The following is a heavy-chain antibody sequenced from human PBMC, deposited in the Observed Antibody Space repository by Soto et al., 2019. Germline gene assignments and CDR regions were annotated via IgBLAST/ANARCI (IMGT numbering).Heavy chain of an antibody. Sequence: GGSLRLSCAASGFTFSSYAMHWVRQAPGKGLEWVANIKQDGSEKYYVDSVKGRFTISRDNAKNSLYLQMNSLRAEDTAVYYCAEGDAFDIWGQGTLVTVS. J-gene: IGHJ3*02. V-gene: IGHV3-7*01. CDR2: IKQDGSEK. CDR3: AEGDAFDI. CDR1: GFTFSSYA.